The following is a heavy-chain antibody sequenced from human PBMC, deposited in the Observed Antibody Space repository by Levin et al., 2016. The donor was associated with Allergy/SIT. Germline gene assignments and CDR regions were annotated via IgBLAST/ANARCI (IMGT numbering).Heavy chain of an antibody. Sequence: SETLSLTCTVSGGSISSGDYYWSWIRQPPGKGLEWIGYIYYSGSTYYNPSLKSRVTISVDTSKNQFSLKLSSVTAADTAVYYCAVGGRVSSTSCPDYWGQGTLVTVSS. J-gene: IGHJ4*02. CDR3: AVGGRVSSTSCPDY. D-gene: IGHD2-2*01. V-gene: IGHV4-30-4*01. CDR2: IYYSGST. CDR1: GGSISSGDYY.